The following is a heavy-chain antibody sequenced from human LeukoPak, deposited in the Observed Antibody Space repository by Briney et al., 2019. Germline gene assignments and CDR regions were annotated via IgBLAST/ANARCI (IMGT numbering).Heavy chain of an antibody. Sequence: PGGSLRLSCAASGFTFSSNWMSWVRQAPGKGLEWVANIKQDGSEKNYVDSVKGRFTISRDNAKKSLYLLMNSLRAEDTAVYYCATDRDWTHLDYWGQGTLVTVSS. V-gene: IGHV3-7*01. D-gene: IGHD1-1*01. J-gene: IGHJ4*02. CDR2: IKQDGSEK. CDR3: ATDRDWTHLDY. CDR1: GFTFSSNW.